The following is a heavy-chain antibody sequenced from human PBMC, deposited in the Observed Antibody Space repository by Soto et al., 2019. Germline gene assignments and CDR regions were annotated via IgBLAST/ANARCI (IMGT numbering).Heavy chain of an antibody. D-gene: IGHD6-13*01. J-gene: IGHJ4*02. CDR1: GFTFSNYP. Sequence: QVQLVESGGGVVQPGKSLRLSCAASGFTFSNYPMNWVRQAPGKGLEWVSVISYDGTRKYYADSVRGRFTISRDNSKNTLYLQMNSLRPQDTAVYYCARETGLGVAAAGSLDSWGQGARVTVSS. CDR2: ISYDGTRK. CDR3: ARETGLGVAAAGSLDS. V-gene: IGHV3-30*04.